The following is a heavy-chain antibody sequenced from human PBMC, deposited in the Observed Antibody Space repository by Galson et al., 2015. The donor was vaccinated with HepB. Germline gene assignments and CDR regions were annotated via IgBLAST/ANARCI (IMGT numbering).Heavy chain of an antibody. CDR3: ASGSNYFSISGTQWPTFDY. CDR1: GYISTSYA. CDR2: ISATNGDT. Sequence: SVKVSCKASGYISTSYAIHWVRKAPGQRLEWMGWISATNGDTRYSQNFQGRVTITRDTSANTAYMDLRSLRSEDTAVYYCASGSNYFSISGTQWPTFDYWGQGTLVTVSS. J-gene: IGHJ4*02. D-gene: IGHD3-10*01. V-gene: IGHV1-3*01.